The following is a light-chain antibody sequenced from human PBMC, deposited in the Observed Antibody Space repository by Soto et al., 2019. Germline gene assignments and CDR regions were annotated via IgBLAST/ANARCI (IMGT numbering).Light chain of an antibody. V-gene: IGKV1-5*03. CDR3: QQSNTYPIT. J-gene: IGKJ5*01. CDR1: QTINSW. Sequence: DIQLTQSPSTLSASVGDRVTITCRASQTINSWLAWYQQKPGKAPKVLIDKASSLESGVPSRFSGSGSGTESTLTISSLQPDDFATYYCQQSNTYPITFGQGTRLEIK. CDR2: KAS.